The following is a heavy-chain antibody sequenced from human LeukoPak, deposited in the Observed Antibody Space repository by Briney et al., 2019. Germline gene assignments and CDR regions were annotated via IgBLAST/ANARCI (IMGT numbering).Heavy chain of an antibody. Sequence: SQTLSLTCTVSGGSISSGDYYWSWIRQPPGKGLEWIGYIYYSGSTYYNPSLKSRVTISVDTSKNQFSLKLSSVTAADTAVYYCARDPAWGNYYYGMDVWGQGTLVTVSS. V-gene: IGHV4-30-4*01. CDR3: ARDPAWGNYYYGMDV. D-gene: IGHD3-16*01. J-gene: IGHJ6*02. CDR2: IYYSGST. CDR1: GGSISSGDYY.